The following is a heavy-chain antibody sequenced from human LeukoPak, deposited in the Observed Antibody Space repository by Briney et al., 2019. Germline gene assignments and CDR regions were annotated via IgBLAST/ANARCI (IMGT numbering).Heavy chain of an antibody. CDR3: AREREDSYYFDY. CDR2: ISNSDGKT. Sequence: GGSLRLSCAASGFTFSSYAMSWVRQAPGKGLEWVSTISNSDGKTYYADSVKGRFTISRDNSKNTLYVQMNSLTAEDTAIYYCAREREDSYYFDYWGQGTLVTVSS. D-gene: IGHD5-18*01. V-gene: IGHV3-23*01. J-gene: IGHJ4*02. CDR1: GFTFSSYA.